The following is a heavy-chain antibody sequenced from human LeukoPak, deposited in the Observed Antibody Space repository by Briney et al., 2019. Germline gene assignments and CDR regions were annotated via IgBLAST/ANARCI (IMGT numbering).Heavy chain of an antibody. CDR2: IIPIVDVT. V-gene: IGHV1-69*04. CDR1: GGTFSNFA. J-gene: IGHJ4*02. D-gene: IGHD3-10*01. CDR3: AREMGDREFYFDY. Sequence: SVKVSCKASGGTFSNFAFSWVRQAPGQGPQWVGRIIPIVDVTSYARNFKGRVTITADESTTTAYMELSSLRSEDTAVYYCAREMGDREFYFDYWGQGTLVTVSS.